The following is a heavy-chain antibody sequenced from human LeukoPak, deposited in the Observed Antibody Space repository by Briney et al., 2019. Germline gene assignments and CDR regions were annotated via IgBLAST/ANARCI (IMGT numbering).Heavy chain of an antibody. V-gene: IGHV5-51*01. J-gene: IGHJ4*02. CDR3: ARAMTTVTGFDY. Sequence: GESLKISCKGSGSSFTSYWIGWVRQLPGKGLEWMGIIYPDDSDTRYSPSFQGQVTISAAKSISTAYLQWSSLKASDTAMYYCARAMTTVTGFDYWGQGTLVTVSS. CDR2: IYPDDSDT. D-gene: IGHD4-17*01. CDR1: GSSFTSYW.